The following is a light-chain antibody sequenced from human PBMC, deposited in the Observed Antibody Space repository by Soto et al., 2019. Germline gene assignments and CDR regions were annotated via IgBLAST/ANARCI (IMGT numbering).Light chain of an antibody. J-gene: IGLJ2*01. CDR1: KLGDKY. Sequence: SYELTQPPSVSVSPGPTANITCSGDKLGDKYASWFQQKPGQSPLLVIFQDSRRPSGIPERYSGSNSGNTATLTIRWTQTMDEGDYYCQAWDTDTGVVFGGGTKLTVL. CDR2: QDS. V-gene: IGLV3-1*01. CDR3: QAWDTDTGVV.